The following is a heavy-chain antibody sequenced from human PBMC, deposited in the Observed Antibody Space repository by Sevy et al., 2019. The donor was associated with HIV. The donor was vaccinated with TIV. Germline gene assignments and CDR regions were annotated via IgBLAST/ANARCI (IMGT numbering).Heavy chain of an antibody. V-gene: IGHV3-30*18. Sequence: GGSLRLSCAVSGFTFGSYGMHWVRQAPGKGLEWVAVVSYDGSKKYHADSVKGRFTISRDNSKNTLFLQMNSLRDEDTAVYFCAKSRGLYYGLGTGGDGLDVWGQGTMVTVSS. J-gene: IGHJ6*02. CDR1: GFTFGSYG. CDR2: VSYDGSKK. D-gene: IGHD3-10*01. CDR3: AKSRGLYYGLGTGGDGLDV.